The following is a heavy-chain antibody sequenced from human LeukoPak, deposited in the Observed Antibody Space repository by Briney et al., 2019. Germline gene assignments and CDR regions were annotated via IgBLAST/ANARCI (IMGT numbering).Heavy chain of an antibody. Sequence: PSETLSLTCAVYGGSFSGYYWSWIRQPAGKGLEWIGRIYTSGSTNYNPSLKSRVTISVDTSKNQFSLKLSSVTAADTAVYYCARGTRRVYGGRNPAFDYWGQGTLVTVSS. CDR3: ARGTRRVYGGRNPAFDY. CDR2: IYTSGST. CDR1: GGSFSGYY. D-gene: IGHD4-23*01. J-gene: IGHJ4*02. V-gene: IGHV4-59*10.